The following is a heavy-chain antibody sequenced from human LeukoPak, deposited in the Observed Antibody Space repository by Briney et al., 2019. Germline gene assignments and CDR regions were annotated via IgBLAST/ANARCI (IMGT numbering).Heavy chain of an antibody. Sequence: SETLSLTCTVSGASISSSSYYWGWIRQPPGKGLEWIGSIYYSGSTYYNPSLKSRVTISVDTSKNQFSLKLSSVTAADTAVYYCARAPYSYYYYYYMDVWGKGTTVTVSS. CDR3: ARAPYSYYYYYYMDV. J-gene: IGHJ6*03. D-gene: IGHD4-11*01. CDR2: IYYSGST. V-gene: IGHV4-39*07. CDR1: GASISSSSYY.